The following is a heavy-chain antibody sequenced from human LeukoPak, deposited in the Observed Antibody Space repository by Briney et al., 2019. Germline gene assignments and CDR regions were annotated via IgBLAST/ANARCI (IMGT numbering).Heavy chain of an antibody. Sequence: GGSLRLSCAASGFTFSSYAMHWVRQAPGKGLEWVAVISYNGNNKYYADSVKGRFTISRDNSKNTLYLQMNSLRAEDTAVYYCARDQGLLVVAGRFGYWGQGTLVTVSS. V-gene: IGHV3-30-3*01. CDR3: ARDQGLLVVAGRFGY. D-gene: IGHD6-19*01. CDR2: ISYNGNNK. CDR1: GFTFSSYA. J-gene: IGHJ4*02.